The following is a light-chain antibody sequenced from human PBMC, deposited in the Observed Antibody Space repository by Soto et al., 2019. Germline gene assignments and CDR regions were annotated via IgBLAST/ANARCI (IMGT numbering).Light chain of an antibody. V-gene: IGKV1-39*01. CDR1: QSISSY. CDR3: QQSYSTPRT. CDR2: TAS. J-gene: IGKJ1*01. Sequence: DIHMTHSPSSLSASVGDRVTITCRPSQSISSYLNWYQQKAGKAPNLLIYTASNLESGVPPRFSGSGSGTDFTLSICSRPLEDYATYFSQQSYSTPRTFGQGTKVDIX.